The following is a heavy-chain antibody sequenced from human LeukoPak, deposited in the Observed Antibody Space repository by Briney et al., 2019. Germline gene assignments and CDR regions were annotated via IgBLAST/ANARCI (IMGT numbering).Heavy chain of an antibody. CDR3: ARDWGDITMARDAFDI. CDR1: GYTFTSYA. Sequence: ASVKVSCTASGYTFTSYAMNWVRQAPGQGLEWMGWINTNTGNPTYAQGFTGRFVFSLDTSVSTAYLQISSLKAEDTAVYYCARDWGDITMARDAFDIWGQGTMVTVSS. V-gene: IGHV7-4-1*02. J-gene: IGHJ3*02. CDR2: INTNTGNP. D-gene: IGHD3-10*01.